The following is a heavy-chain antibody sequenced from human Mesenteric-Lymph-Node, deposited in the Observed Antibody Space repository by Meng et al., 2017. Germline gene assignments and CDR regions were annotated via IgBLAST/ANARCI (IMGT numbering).Heavy chain of an antibody. D-gene: IGHD2-2*01. CDR2: VKSQSDGGTT. J-gene: IGHJ4*02. CDR3: TTLFNYAIDY. V-gene: IGHV3-15*01. CDR1: GFIFSNAW. Sequence: EMQLGEAGGGLVKPGGSLRLSCAASGFIFSNAWMNWVRHTPGKGLEWVGRVKSQSDGGTTDYAAPVKGRFTISRDDSKNTLHLQMNSLKIEDTAVYYCTTLFNYAIDYWGRGTLVTVSS.